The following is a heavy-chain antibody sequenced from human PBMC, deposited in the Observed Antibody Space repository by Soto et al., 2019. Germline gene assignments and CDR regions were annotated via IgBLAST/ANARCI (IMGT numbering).Heavy chain of an antibody. CDR1: GFTVSSNY. CDR2: IYSGGST. J-gene: IGHJ4*02. D-gene: IGHD1-26*01. Sequence: PGGSLRLSCAASGFTVSSNYMSWVRQAPGKGLEWVSVIYSGGSTYYADSVKGRFTISRDNSKNTLYLQMNSLRAEDTAVYYCARVGVGATGGYFDYWGQGXLVTVYS. V-gene: IGHV3-53*01. CDR3: ARVGVGATGGYFDY.